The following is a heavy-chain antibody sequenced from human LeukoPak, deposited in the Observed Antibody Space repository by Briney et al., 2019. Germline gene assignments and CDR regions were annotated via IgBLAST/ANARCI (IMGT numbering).Heavy chain of an antibody. Sequence: ASVKVSFKASGYTFTVYYMHWVRQAPGQGLEWMGWINPSSGGTNYAQKFQGRVTMTRDTSISTAYMELSRLRSDDTAVYYCARVVPAAVALDYWGQGTLVTVSS. V-gene: IGHV1-2*02. CDR3: ARVVPAAVALDY. J-gene: IGHJ4*02. CDR1: GYTFTVYY. D-gene: IGHD2-2*01. CDR2: INPSSGGT.